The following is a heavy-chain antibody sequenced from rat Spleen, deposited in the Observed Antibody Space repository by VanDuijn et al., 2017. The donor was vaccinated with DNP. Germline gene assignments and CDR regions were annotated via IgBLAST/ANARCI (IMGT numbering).Heavy chain of an antibody. Sequence: VQLKESGPGLVQPSQTLSLTCTVSGFSLTDYSVHWVRQPPEKGLEWMGVIWGNGNTNYNSVLKSRLSINRDTSKSQVYLKMNSLQTEDTATYYCARDTEGTRFAYWGQGTLVTVSS. CDR2: IWGNGNT. V-gene: IGHV2S54*01. CDR1: GFSLTDYS. CDR3: ARDTEGTRFAY. J-gene: IGHJ3*01. D-gene: IGHD1-11*01.